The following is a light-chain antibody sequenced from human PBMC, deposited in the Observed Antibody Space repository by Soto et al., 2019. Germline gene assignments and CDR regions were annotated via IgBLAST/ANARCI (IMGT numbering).Light chain of an antibody. CDR3: QQLNSYPYT. CDR1: QGISSY. J-gene: IGKJ2*01. Sequence: DIQLTQSPSFLSASVGDRVTITCRASQGISSYLAWYQQKPGKAPKLLIYAASTLQSGVPSRFSGSGSGTECTLTISSLQPEDFATYYCQQLNSYPYTFGQATKLEIK. V-gene: IGKV1-9*01. CDR2: AAS.